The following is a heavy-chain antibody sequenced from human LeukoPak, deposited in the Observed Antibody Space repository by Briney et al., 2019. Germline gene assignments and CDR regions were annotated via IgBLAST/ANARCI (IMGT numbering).Heavy chain of an antibody. Sequence: GGSLRLSCAASGFTFSSYEMNWVRQAPGKGLEWVSYISSSGSTIYYADSVKGRFTIPRDNAKNSLYPQMNSLRAEDTAVYYCARVLCGGDCWGGRGAFDIWGQGTMVTVSS. CDR2: ISSSGSTI. V-gene: IGHV3-48*03. CDR1: GFTFSSYE. J-gene: IGHJ3*02. D-gene: IGHD2-21*02. CDR3: ARVLCGGDCWGGRGAFDI.